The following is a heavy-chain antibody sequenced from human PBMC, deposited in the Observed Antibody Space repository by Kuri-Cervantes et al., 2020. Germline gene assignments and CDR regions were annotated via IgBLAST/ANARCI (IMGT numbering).Heavy chain of an antibody. D-gene: IGHD3-3*01. Sequence: GGSLRLSCAASGFTLSSYDMHWVRQATGKGLEWVSAIGTAGDTYYPGSVKGRFTISRENAKNSLYLQMNSLRAGDTAVYYCARSTIFGYYYYYMDVWGKGTTVTVSS. CDR1: GFTLSSYD. CDR2: IGTAGDT. J-gene: IGHJ6*03. CDR3: ARSTIFGYYYYYMDV. V-gene: IGHV3-13*01.